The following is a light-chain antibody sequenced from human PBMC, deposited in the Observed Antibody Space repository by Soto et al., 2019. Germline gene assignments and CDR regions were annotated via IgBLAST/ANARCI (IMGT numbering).Light chain of an antibody. CDR1: QSISSY. Sequence: DIQMTQSPSSLSASVGDRVTITCRASQSISSYLNWYQQKPGKAPKLLIYAASSLQSGVPSRFSGSGSGTDCTLTISSLQPEDFATYYGQQSYSTPPFTFGPGTKVDIK. V-gene: IGKV1-39*01. CDR2: AAS. CDR3: QQSYSTPPFT. J-gene: IGKJ3*01.